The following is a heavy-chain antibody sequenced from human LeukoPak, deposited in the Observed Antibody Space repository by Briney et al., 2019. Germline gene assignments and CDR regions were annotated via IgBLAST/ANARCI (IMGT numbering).Heavy chain of an antibody. CDR2: ISYSGST. Sequence: NPSETLSLTSTVSGGSISRSNDFWGWIRHPPGKGLEWIGSISYSGSTYYTPSLKSRVTISVDTSKNQFSLKLTSVTAADTAVYYCATHKVLDIAAAGYFFDSWGQGTLGTVSS. V-gene: IGHV4-39*01. J-gene: IGHJ4*02. D-gene: IGHD6-13*01. CDR1: GGSISRSNDF. CDR3: ATHKVLDIAAAGYFFDS.